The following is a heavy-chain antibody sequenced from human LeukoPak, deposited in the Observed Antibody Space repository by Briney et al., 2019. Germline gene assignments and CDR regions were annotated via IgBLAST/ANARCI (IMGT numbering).Heavy chain of an antibody. V-gene: IGHV3-15*01. CDR3: TTDGGYSDRLYNW. CDR2: IKSKSDGGTT. Sequence: PGRSLRLSSAASGFTFTYAYMSWVRQAPGKGLEWLGRIKSKSDGGTTDYGASVKGRFTISRDNSKTTLYLQMNSLKTEDTAVYYCTTDGGYSDRLYNWWGQGTLVTVSS. J-gene: IGHJ4*02. D-gene: IGHD5-12*01. CDR1: GFTFTYAY.